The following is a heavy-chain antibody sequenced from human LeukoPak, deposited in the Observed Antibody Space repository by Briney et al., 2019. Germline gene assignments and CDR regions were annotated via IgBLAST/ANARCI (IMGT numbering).Heavy chain of an antibody. Sequence: PGRSLRLSCAASGLTFDDYAMHWVRQAPGKGLEWVSGISWNSGSIGYADSVKGRFTISRDNAKNSLYLQMNSLRAEDMALYYCAKDSEQWLKYYFDYWGQGTLVTVSS. CDR3: AKDSEQWLKYYFDY. CDR1: GLTFDDYA. J-gene: IGHJ4*02. CDR2: ISWNSGSI. V-gene: IGHV3-9*03. D-gene: IGHD6-19*01.